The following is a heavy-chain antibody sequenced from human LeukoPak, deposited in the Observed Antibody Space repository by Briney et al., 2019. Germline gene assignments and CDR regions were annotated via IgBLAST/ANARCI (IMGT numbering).Heavy chain of an antibody. CDR3: ARALWFGEFNTPLDY. Sequence: GASVKVSCKASGGTFSSYAISWVRQAPGQGLEWMGGIIPIFGTANYAQKFQGRVTITADESTSTAYMELSSLRSEDTAVYYCARALWFGEFNTPLDYWGQETLVTVSS. D-gene: IGHD3-10*01. V-gene: IGHV1-69*13. CDR1: GGTFSSYA. CDR2: IIPIFGTA. J-gene: IGHJ4*02.